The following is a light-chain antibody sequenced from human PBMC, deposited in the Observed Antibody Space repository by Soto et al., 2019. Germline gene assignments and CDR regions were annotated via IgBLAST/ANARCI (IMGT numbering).Light chain of an antibody. CDR2: DAS. CDR3: QQYDNLPLT. Sequence: DIQMTQSPSSLSASVGDRVTITCQASQDIRFYLNWYQQKPGEAPKLLIYDASNLKTGVPSRFSGSGFGTDFTFTISSLQPEDIATYYCQQYDNLPLTFGGGTKVEIK. V-gene: IGKV1-33*01. J-gene: IGKJ4*01. CDR1: QDIRFY.